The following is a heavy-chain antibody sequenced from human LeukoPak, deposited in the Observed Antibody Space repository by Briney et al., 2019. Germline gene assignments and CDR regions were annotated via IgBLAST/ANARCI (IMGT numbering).Heavy chain of an antibody. CDR1: GFTFSSYE. J-gene: IGHJ4*02. V-gene: IGHV3-7*01. D-gene: IGHD3-3*01. Sequence: GGSLRLSCAASGFTFSSYEMNWVRQAPGKGLEWVANIKQDGSEKYYVGSVKGRFTISRDNAKNSLYLQMNSLRAEDTAVYYCARSSVLRFLEWPSFDYWGQGTLVTVSS. CDR3: ARSSVLRFLEWPSFDY. CDR2: IKQDGSEK.